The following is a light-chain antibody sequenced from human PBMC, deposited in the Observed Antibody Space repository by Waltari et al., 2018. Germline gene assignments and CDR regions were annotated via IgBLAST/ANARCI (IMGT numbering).Light chain of an antibody. CDR3: CSYAGSYTYWV. J-gene: IGLJ3*02. CDR2: DVS. V-gene: IGLV2-11*01. Sequence: QSALTQPPSVSGSPGQSVTISCTGTSTDVGGYNSVSWYLHHPGKAPKLIIYDVSERPSGVPDRFSGSKSGNTASLIISGLQADDEADYFCCSYAGSYTYWVFGGGTTLTVL. CDR1: STDVGGYNS.